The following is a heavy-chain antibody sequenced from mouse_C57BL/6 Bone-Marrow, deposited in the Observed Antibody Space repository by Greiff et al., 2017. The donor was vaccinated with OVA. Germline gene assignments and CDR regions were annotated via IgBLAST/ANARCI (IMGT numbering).Heavy chain of an antibody. J-gene: IGHJ4*01. D-gene: IGHD3-3*01. CDR1: GYTFTDHT. Sequence: QVQLQQSDAELVKPGASVKISCKVSGYTFTDHTIHWMKQRPEQGLAWIGYIYPRDGSTKNNEKFKGKATLTEYKSSSTAYMHLNSLTSEDSAVYFFARGGTPYAMDYWGQGTSVTVSS. CDR2: IYPRDGST. V-gene: IGHV1-78*01. CDR3: ARGGTPYAMDY.